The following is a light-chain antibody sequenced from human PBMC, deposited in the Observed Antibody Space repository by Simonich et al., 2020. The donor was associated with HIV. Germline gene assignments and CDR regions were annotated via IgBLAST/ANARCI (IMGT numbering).Light chain of an antibody. CDR3: QQYFRTPLA. J-gene: IGKJ2*01. CDR2: WAS. V-gene: IGKV4-1*01. Sequence: DIVMTQSPDSLAVSLGERATINCKSSQSVLYNSNNKTYLSWYHQKPVQPPKLLIYWASTRESGVPDRFSGSGSETDFTLTISSLQAEDVAVYYCQQYFRTPLAFGQGTKLEIK. CDR1: QSVLYNSNNKTY.